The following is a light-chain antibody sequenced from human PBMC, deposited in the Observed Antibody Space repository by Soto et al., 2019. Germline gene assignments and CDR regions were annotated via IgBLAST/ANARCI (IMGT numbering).Light chain of an antibody. CDR1: QSISSY. Sequence: DVQMTQSPSSLSASVGDRVTITCRASQSISSYLNWYQQKPGKAPKLLIYAASSLQSGGPSRFSGSGGRTVSTPTSSIQPADFVATYCQQYYNYYRTFGQGTKVDIK. CDR3: QQYYNYYRT. J-gene: IGKJ1*01. CDR2: AAS. V-gene: IGKV1-39*01.